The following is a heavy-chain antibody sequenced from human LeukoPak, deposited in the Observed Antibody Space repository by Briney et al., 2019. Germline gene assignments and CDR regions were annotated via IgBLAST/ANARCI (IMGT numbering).Heavy chain of an antibody. D-gene: IGHD2-15*01. CDR1: GGSISSYY. J-gene: IGHJ4*02. CDR3: AGGLGYCSGGSCAYFAY. V-gene: IGHV4-59*01. Sequence: TSETLSLTCTVSGGSISSYYWSWIRQPPGKGREWIGYIYYSGSTNYNPSLKSRVTISVDTSKNQFSLKLSSVTAADTAVYYCAGGLGYCSGGSCAYFAYWGQGTLVTVS. CDR2: IYYSGST.